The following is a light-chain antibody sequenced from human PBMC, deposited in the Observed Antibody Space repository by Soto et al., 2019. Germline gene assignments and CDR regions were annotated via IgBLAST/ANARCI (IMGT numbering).Light chain of an antibody. CDR1: QSLSNNY. Sequence: EVVLTQSPGTLSLSPGERATLSCRASQSLSNNYLAWYQQKPGQAPRLLIYGASTRATGIPDRFSGSGSGTDFTLTISRLEPEDFAVFYCQQFGSSVTFGQGTRLEMK. CDR3: QQFGSSVT. CDR2: GAS. J-gene: IGKJ5*01. V-gene: IGKV3-20*01.